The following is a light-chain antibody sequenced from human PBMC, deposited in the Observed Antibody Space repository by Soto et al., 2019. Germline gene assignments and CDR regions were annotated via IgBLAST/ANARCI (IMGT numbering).Light chain of an antibody. CDR2: GAS. CDR1: QSVSSSY. CDR3: QQYGSPPGWT. V-gene: IGKV3-20*01. Sequence: EIVLTQSPGTLSLSPGERATLSCRASQSVSSSYLAWYQQKPGQAPRLLIYGASSRANGIPDRFSGSGSWTDVTLSISRLEPEDFAVYYSQQYGSPPGWTFGQGNKVEIK. J-gene: IGKJ1*01.